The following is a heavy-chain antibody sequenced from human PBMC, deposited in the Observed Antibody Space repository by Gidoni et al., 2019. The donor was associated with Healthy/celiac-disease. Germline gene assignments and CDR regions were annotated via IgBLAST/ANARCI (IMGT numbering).Heavy chain of an antibody. Sequence: EVQLLESGGGLAQPGGSLRLFCAAPGFTSSSYAMGWVRPAPGKGLEWVSAISGSGSSTYYANSVKGRFTISRDNTKDTLYLQMNSLRAEDTAVYYCARVGSNPSFDYWGQGTLVTVSS. CDR2: ISGSGSST. D-gene: IGHD2-2*01. CDR3: ARVGSNPSFDY. J-gene: IGHJ4*02. CDR1: GFTSSSYA. V-gene: IGHV3-23*01.